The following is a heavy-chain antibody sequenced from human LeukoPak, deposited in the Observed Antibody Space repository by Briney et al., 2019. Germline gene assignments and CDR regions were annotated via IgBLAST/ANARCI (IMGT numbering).Heavy chain of an antibody. V-gene: IGHV3-23*01. J-gene: IGHJ4*02. Sequence: GGSLRLSCAASRFTFSNYAMSWVRQAPGKGLERVSTISAGGGSTNQADSVKGRFTISRDNSKNTLYLQMNSLRAEDTAVYYCAKRPLGSLYYFDYWGRGTLVTVSS. CDR3: AKRPLGSLYYFDY. CDR2: ISAGGGST. CDR1: RFTFSNYA. D-gene: IGHD3-10*01.